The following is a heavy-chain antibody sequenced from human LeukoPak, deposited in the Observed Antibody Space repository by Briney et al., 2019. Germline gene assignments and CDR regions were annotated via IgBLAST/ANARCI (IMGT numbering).Heavy chain of an antibody. Sequence: SETLSLTCAVSGGSISSSNWWSWVRQPPGKGLEWIGEIYHSGSTNYNPSLKSRVTISVDKSKNQFSLKLSSVTAADTAVYYCARGRGRQQLPRGGYYYYGMDVWGQGTTVTVSS. CDR1: GGSISSSNW. V-gene: IGHV4-4*02. J-gene: IGHJ6*02. D-gene: IGHD6-13*01. CDR3: ARGRGRQQLPRGGYYYYGMDV. CDR2: IYHSGST.